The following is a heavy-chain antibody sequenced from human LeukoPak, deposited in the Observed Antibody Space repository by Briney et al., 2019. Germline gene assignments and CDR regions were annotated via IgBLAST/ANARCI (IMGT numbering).Heavy chain of an antibody. Sequence: ASVKVSCKASGYTFTSYGISWVRQAPGQGLEWMGWISAYNGNTNYAQKLQGRVTMTTDTSTSTAYMELRSLRSDDTAMYYCARDSPDDDYGESNWFDPWGQGTLVTVSS. V-gene: IGHV1-18*01. J-gene: IGHJ5*02. CDR1: GYTFTSYG. D-gene: IGHD4-17*01. CDR2: ISAYNGNT. CDR3: ARDSPDDDYGESNWFDP.